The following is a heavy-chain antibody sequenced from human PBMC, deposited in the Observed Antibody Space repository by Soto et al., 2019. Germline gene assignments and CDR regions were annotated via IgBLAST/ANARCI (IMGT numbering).Heavy chain of an antibody. J-gene: IGHJ6*02. CDR3: ARDLREDLPYGMDV. Sequence: PSETLSLTCTVSGGSISSGGYYWSWIRQHPGKGLEWIGYIYYSGSTYYNPSLKSRVTISVDTSKNQFPLKLSSVTAADTAVYYCARDLREDLPYGMDVWGQGTTVTVSS. CDR2: IYYSGST. D-gene: IGHD2-2*01. V-gene: IGHV4-31*03. CDR1: GGSISSGGYY.